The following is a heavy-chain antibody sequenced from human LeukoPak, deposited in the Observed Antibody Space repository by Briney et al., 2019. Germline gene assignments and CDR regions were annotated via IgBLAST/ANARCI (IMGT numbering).Heavy chain of an antibody. CDR2: INPEVSEK. V-gene: IGHV3-7*01. D-gene: IGHD5-18*01. CDR1: GLTFSSSW. J-gene: IGHJ4*02. Sequence: PGGSLRLSCAVSGLTFSSSWMDWVRQAPGKGLEWVASINPEVSEKYSAGSVRGRFTISRDNAKSSLYLQMDSLRVEDTAFYYCARDLAYSRLDYWGQGVLVTVSS. CDR3: ARDLAYSRLDY.